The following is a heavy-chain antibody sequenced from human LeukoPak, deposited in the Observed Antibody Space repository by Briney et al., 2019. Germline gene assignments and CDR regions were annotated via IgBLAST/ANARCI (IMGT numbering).Heavy chain of an antibody. J-gene: IGHJ4*02. Sequence: PGGSLRLSCAASGFTFSDYWMSWVRQAPGKGLEWVANIKQDGGEKYYVDSVKGRFTISRDNAENSLYLQMNSLRAEDTAAYYCAKSHRLAANIFDFWGQGTLVTVSS. D-gene: IGHD2-15*01. CDR3: AKSHRLAANIFDF. CDR1: GFTFSDYW. CDR2: IKQDGGEK. V-gene: IGHV3-7*02.